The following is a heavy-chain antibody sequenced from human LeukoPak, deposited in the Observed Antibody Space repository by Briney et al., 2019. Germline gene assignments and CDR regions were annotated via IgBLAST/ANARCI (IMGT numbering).Heavy chain of an antibody. D-gene: IGHD1-26*01. V-gene: IGHV3-30*02. CDR1: GFIFSNYA. CDR3: ARSGSDFDY. Sequence: GSLRLSCAASGFIFSNYAMQWVRQAPGMGLEWVAFIRYDGGNTYYADSVKGRFTISRDNAKNSLYLQMDSLRAEDTAVYYCARSGSDFDYWGQGTLVTVSS. CDR2: IRYDGGNT. J-gene: IGHJ4*02.